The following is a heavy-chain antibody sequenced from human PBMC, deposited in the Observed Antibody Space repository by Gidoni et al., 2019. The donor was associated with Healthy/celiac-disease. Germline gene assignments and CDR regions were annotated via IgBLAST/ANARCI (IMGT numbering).Heavy chain of an antibody. D-gene: IGHD2-15*01. CDR2: IWYDGSNK. CDR3: AREADCSGGSCYDWYFDL. CDR1: GFTFRRSG. J-gene: IGHJ2*01. Sequence: QVQLVESGGGVVQPGRSLRLSCAASGFTFRRSGMHWVRQAPGEGLEWVAVIWYDGSNKYYADSVKGRFTISRDNSKNTLYLQMNSLRAEDTAVYYCAREADCSGGSCYDWYFDLWGRGTLVTVSS. V-gene: IGHV3-33*01.